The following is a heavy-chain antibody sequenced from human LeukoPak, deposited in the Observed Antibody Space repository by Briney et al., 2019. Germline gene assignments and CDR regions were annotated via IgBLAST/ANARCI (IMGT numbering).Heavy chain of an antibody. V-gene: IGHV1-69*04. CDR1: GGTFSSYA. CDR2: IIPILGIA. CDR3: ARGSSYYYYGMDV. J-gene: IGHJ6*02. D-gene: IGHD2-15*01. Sequence: SVKVSCKASGGTFSSYAISWVRQAPGQGLEWMGRIIPILGIANYAQKFQGRVTITADKSTSTAYMELSSLRSEDTAVYYCARGSSYYYYGMDVWGQGTTVTVSS.